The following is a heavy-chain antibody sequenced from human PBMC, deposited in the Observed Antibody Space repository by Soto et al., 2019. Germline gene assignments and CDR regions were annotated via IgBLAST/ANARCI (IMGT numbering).Heavy chain of an antibody. CDR3: AKDRLGYYGSGSYFWFDP. CDR1: GFTFSSYG. V-gene: IGHV3-23*01. Sequence: GGSLRLSCAASGFTFSSYGMHWVRQAPGKGLEWVSAISGSGGSTYYADSVKGRFTISRDNSKNTLYLQMNSLRAEDTAVYYCAKDRLGYYGSGSYFWFDPWGQGTLVTVSS. CDR2: ISGSGGST. D-gene: IGHD3-10*01. J-gene: IGHJ5*02.